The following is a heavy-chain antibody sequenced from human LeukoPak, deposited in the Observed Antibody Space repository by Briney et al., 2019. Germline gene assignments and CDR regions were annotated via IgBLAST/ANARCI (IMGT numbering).Heavy chain of an antibody. V-gene: IGHV3-23*01. CDR2: ICGRGTST. D-gene: IGHD5-18*01. J-gene: IGHJ4*02. CDR3: AREGYSYVYDY. CDR1: GFTFSSYA. Sequence: PGGSLRLSCAASGFTFSSYAMGWVRQAPGKRLEWVSGICGRGTSTYYADSVKGRFTISRDNSKNTLYLQLNSLRAEDTAQYYCAREGYSYVYDYWGQGTLVTVSS.